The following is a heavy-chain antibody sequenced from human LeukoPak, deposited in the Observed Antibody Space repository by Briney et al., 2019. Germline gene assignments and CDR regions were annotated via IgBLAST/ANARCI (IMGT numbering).Heavy chain of an antibody. D-gene: IGHD3-22*01. V-gene: IGHV4-59*08. CDR3: ASISSGYYAY. J-gene: IGHJ4*02. CDR1: GGSISSYY. CDR2: IYYSGST. Sequence: SETLSLTCTVSGGSISSYYWSWIWQPPGKGLEWIGYIYYSGSTNYNPSLKSRVTISVDTSKSQFSLKLSSVTAADAAVYYCASISSGYYAYWGQGTLVTVSS.